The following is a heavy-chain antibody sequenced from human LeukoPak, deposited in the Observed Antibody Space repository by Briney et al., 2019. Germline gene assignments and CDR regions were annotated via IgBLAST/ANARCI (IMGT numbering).Heavy chain of an antibody. V-gene: IGHV4-34*01. CDR2: INHSGST. CDR1: GGSFSGYY. CDR3: ARDRYYDFWSDYYYYYYYMDV. D-gene: IGHD3-3*01. J-gene: IGHJ6*03. Sequence: SETLSLTCAVYGGSFSGYYWSWIRQPPGKGLEWIGEINHSGSTNYNPSLKSRVTISVDTSKNQFSLKLSSVTAADTAVYYCARDRYYDFWSDYYYYYYYMDVWGKGTTVTVSS.